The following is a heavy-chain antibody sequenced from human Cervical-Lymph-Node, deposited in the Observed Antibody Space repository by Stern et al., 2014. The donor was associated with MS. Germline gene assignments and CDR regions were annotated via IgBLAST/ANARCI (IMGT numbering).Heavy chain of an antibody. CDR1: GYTFTSYW. Sequence: EVQLVQSGPEVKRPGESLKISCQASGYTFTSYWIGWVRQMPGKGLEWIAIIFSGGSDIRYSPSFQGQVTISAEKSSSTAYLQWNNLKASDTAIYYCARQRYFDYWGQGTLVTVSS. CDR2: IFSGGSDI. V-gene: IGHV5-51*01. J-gene: IGHJ4*02. CDR3: ARQRYFDY.